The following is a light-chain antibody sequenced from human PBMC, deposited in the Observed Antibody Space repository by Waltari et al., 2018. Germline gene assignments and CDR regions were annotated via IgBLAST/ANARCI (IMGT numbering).Light chain of an antibody. V-gene: IGLV2-11*01. CDR2: DVT. CDR3: CSFAGTYTWV. CDR1: TSDVGGYNY. Sequence: SALTQPRSVSGSPGQSVTISCTGTTSDVGGYNYVSWYQHHPGKAPKLMIFDVTHRPAGVPELFSGSKSANTASLTISGLQAEDEADYYCCSFAGTYTWVFGGGTKVTVL. J-gene: IGLJ3*02.